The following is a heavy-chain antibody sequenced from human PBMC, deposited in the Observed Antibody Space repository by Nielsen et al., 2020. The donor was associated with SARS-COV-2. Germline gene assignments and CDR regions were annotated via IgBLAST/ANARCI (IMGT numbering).Heavy chain of an antibody. CDR2: IYYSGST. CDR3: ARHDYGDYVDY. V-gene: IGHV4-30-4*01. Sequence: SETLSLTCTVSGGSISSGDYYWSWIRQPPGKGLEWIGYIYYSGSTYYNPSLRSRVTISVDTSKNQFSLKLSSVTAADTAVYYCARHDYGDYVDYWGQGTLVTVSS. D-gene: IGHD4-17*01. J-gene: IGHJ4*02. CDR1: GGSISSGDYY.